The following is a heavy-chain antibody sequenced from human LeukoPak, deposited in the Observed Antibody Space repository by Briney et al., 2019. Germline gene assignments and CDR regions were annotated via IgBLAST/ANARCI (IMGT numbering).Heavy chain of an antibody. CDR1: GGSISSYY. V-gene: IGHV4-59*08. J-gene: IGHJ4*02. Sequence: SETLSLTCTVSGGSISSYYWSWIRQPPGKGLEWVGLIYYTGSTNYNPSLKSRVTISVDTSKNEFSLKLSSVTAADTAVYHCARQEGGVTYFDYWGQGILVTVSA. CDR2: IYYTGST. D-gene: IGHD3-16*01. CDR3: ARQEGGVTYFDY.